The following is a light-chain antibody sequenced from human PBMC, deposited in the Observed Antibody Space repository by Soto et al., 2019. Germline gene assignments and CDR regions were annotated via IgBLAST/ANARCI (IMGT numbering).Light chain of an antibody. CDR2: EGT. CDR1: SGDVGSYNL. J-gene: IGLJ2*01. CDR3: CSYAAGSVLV. Sequence: QSALTQPASVSGSPGQSITISCTGTSGDVGSYNLVSWCRHHPGKAPKLMIYEGTKRPSGVSNRFSGSKSGDTASLTIYGIQAEDEADYYCCSYAAGSVLVFGGGTKLTVL. V-gene: IGLV2-23*01.